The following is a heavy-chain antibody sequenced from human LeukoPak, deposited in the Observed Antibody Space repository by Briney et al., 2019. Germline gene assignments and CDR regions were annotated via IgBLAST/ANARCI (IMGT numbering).Heavy chain of an antibody. D-gene: IGHD3-3*01. Sequence: GGSLRLSCAVSGFTFSNYWMSWVRQAPGKGLEWVANIKEDGSEKDYVDSVKGRFTISRDNAKNSVYLQMNSLRAEDTAVYYCAKAPPKEHDFWSGYYNYMDVWGKGTTVTVSS. CDR1: GFTFSNYW. V-gene: IGHV3-7*01. J-gene: IGHJ6*03. CDR3: AKAPPKEHDFWSGYYNYMDV. CDR2: IKEDGSEK.